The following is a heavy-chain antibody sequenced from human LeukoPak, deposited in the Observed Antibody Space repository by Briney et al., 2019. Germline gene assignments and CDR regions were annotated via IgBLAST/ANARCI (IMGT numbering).Heavy chain of an antibody. CDR2: IHPNSGGT. V-gene: IGHV1-2*02. CDR1: GYTFTGYY. Sequence: EASVKVSYKASGYTFTGYYMHWVRQAPGQGLEWMGWIHPNSGGTNYAQKFQGRVTMTRDTSVTTAYMELSRLRSDDTAVYYCARGMYAEYFQHWGQGTLVTVSS. D-gene: IGHD2-8*01. J-gene: IGHJ1*01. CDR3: ARGMYAEYFQH.